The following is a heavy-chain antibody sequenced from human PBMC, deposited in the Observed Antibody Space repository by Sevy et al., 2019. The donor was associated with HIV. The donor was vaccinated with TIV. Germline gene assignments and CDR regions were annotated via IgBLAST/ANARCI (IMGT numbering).Heavy chain of an antibody. D-gene: IGHD3-3*01. Sequence: GGSLKLSCAASGFTFDNYDIHWVRQAPGKGLEWVTFIKYDGSHEFYADSVKGRFTVSRDNSKNTVYLQMNSLRAEETAVYYCARGGAYYDFWSGYHHWGQGALVTVSS. CDR2: IKYDGSHE. CDR1: GFTFDNYD. V-gene: IGHV3-30*02. CDR3: ARGGAYYDFWSGYHH. J-gene: IGHJ4*02.